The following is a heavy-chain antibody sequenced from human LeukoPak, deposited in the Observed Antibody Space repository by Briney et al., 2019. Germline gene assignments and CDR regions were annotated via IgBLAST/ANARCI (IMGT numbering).Heavy chain of an antibody. CDR1: GGSISSGSYY. D-gene: IGHD3-16*02. CDR2: IYTSGST. CDR3: ARAPPEGYYDYVWGSYRSPRSFPDAFDI. V-gene: IGHV4-61*02. J-gene: IGHJ3*02. Sequence: SETLSLTCTVSGGSISSGSYYWSWIRQPAGKGLEWIGRIYTSGSTNYNPSLKSRVTISVDTSKNQFSLKLSSVTAADTAVYYCARAPPEGYYDYVWGSYRSPRSFPDAFDIWGQGTMVTVSS.